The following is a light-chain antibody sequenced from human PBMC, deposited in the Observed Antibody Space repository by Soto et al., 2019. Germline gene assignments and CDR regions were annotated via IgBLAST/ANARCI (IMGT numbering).Light chain of an antibody. CDR3: SSYTSSSTLV. CDR2: DVS. CDR1: SSDVGGHNY. V-gene: IGLV2-14*01. Sequence: QSALTQPASVSGSPGQSITISCTGTSSDVGGHNYVSWYQQHPGKAPKFMIYDVSNRPSGVSNRFSGSKSGNTASLTISGLQADDEADYYCSSYTSSSTLVFGGGTKLTVL. J-gene: IGLJ2*01.